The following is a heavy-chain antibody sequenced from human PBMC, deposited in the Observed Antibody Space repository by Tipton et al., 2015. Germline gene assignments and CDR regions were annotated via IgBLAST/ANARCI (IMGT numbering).Heavy chain of an antibody. J-gene: IGHJ3*02. CDR2: ISSSGSMV. V-gene: IGHV3-11*01. CDR3: ARARGVVVLSAPGSFDI. D-gene: IGHD2-2*01. CDR1: GFTFSDYY. Sequence: SLRLSCAASGFTFSDYYMDWIRQVPGKGLEWISHISSSGSMVYYTDSVEGRFTISRDNAKNSLNLQMNSLRVEDTAVYYCARARGVVVLSAPGSFDIWGQGTMVTVSS.